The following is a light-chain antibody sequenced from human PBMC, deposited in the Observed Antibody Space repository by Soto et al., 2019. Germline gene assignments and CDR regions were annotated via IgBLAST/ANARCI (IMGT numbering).Light chain of an antibody. V-gene: IGLV1-40*01. Sequence: QSVLTQPPSGSGALGQRVTISCTGTSSNIGAGYDVHGYQQLPGTAPKLLIYGNSNRPSGVPDRFSGSKSGTSASLAITGLQAEDEADYYCQSYDSSLSGSIFGGGTKLTVL. CDR2: GNS. J-gene: IGLJ2*01. CDR3: QSYDSSLSGSI. CDR1: SSNIGAGYD.